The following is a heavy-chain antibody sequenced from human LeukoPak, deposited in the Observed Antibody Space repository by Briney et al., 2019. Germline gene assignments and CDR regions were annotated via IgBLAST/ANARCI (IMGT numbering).Heavy chain of an antibody. CDR3: ARKAGDLLLDY. V-gene: IGHV3-21*01. CDR1: GFTFSSYS. CDR2: LDSNSEYI. Sequence: PGRSMRLSCAASGFTFSSYSMTWVRQPPGKGLDWVSSLDSNSEYIYYADSVRGRFTISRGNANRNLYLQMKSRRAEDTAVYYCARKAGDLLLDYWGQGTLVIVSS. J-gene: IGHJ4*02. D-gene: IGHD2-21*02.